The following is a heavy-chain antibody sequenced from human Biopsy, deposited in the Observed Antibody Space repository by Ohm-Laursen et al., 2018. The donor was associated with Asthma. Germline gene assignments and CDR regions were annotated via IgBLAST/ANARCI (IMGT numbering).Heavy chain of an antibody. D-gene: IGHD4-23*01. CDR2: MSFDGRQT. CDR3: ARDYGGNSGYYYGMDV. J-gene: IGHJ6*02. V-gene: IGHV3-30*03. CDR1: GFSFNSYG. Sequence: LSLTCAASGFSFNSYGMHWVRQAPGKGLEWVAVMSFDGRQTYYADSVKGRFTISRDNAKNSLYLQMNSLRDEDTAVYYCARDYGGNSGYYYGMDVWGQGTTVTVSS.